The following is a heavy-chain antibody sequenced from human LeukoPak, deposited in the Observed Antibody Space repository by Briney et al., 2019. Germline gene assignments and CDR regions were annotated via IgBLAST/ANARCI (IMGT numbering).Heavy chain of an antibody. J-gene: IGHJ5*02. Sequence: SVKVSCKASGGTFSSYAISWVRQAPGQGLEWMGGIIPIFGTANYAQKFQGRVTITADKSTSTAYMELSSLRSEGTAVYYCAKDRSGSYVNWFDPWGQGTLVTVSS. CDR1: GGTFSSYA. CDR2: IIPIFGTA. D-gene: IGHD1-26*01. CDR3: AKDRSGSYVNWFDP. V-gene: IGHV1-69*06.